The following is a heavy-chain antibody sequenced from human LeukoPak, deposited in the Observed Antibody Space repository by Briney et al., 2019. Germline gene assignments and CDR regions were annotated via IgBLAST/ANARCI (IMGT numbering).Heavy chain of an antibody. V-gene: IGHV1-18*04. CDR3: ASSPRRLLGANPLHFDC. CDR2: ISANNGNT. Sequence: GASVKVSCKASGYTFTSYGISRVRQAPGQGLEWMGWISANNGNTNYAQKLQGRVTMTTDTSTSTAYMELRSLRSDDTAVYYCASSPRRLLGANPLHFDCWGQGTLVSVSS. J-gene: IGHJ4*02. CDR1: GYTFTSYG. D-gene: IGHD4/OR15-4a*01.